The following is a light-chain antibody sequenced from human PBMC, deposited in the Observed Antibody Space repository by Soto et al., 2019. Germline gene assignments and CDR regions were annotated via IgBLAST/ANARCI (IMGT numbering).Light chain of an antibody. CDR1: QSVSSN. CDR2: GAS. CDR3: QQYNGYYRT. V-gene: IGKV3-15*01. J-gene: IGKJ1*01. Sequence: EIVMTQSPATLSVSPGERATLSCRASQSVSSNLAWYQQKPGQAPRLLIHGASTRATDIPARFSGSGSGTEFTLTISSLQPDDFATYYCQQYNGYYRTFGQGTKVDIK.